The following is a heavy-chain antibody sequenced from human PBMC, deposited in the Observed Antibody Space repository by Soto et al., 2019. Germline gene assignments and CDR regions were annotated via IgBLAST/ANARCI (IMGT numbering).Heavy chain of an antibody. D-gene: IGHD6-13*01. CDR2: ISGSGGST. CDR1: GFTFSSYA. V-gene: IGHV3-23*01. Sequence: EVQLLESGGGLVQPGGSLRLSCAASGFTFSSYAMSWVRQAPGKGLEWVSAISGSGGSTYYADSVKGRFTISQDNSKKTRYLQMSSLGAEDTAVYYCAYSSTPFDSWGQGTLVTVSS. CDR3: AYSSTPFDS. J-gene: IGHJ4*02.